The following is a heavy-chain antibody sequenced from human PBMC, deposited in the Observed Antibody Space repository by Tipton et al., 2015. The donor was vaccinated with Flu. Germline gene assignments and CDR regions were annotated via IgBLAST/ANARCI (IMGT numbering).Heavy chain of an antibody. J-gene: IGHJ5*02. CDR1: NYFISSGSY. D-gene: IGHD4-11*01. CDR3: ARRDYSNYVSDPKSWFDP. Sequence: TLSLTCTVSNYFISSGSYWGGIRQFPGKGLEWIGIVSQSGDTNYNPSLRSRVTIPIDRSKNQFSLKMKSVTPAEMAVYYCARRDYSNYVSDPKSWFDPWGQGILVAVSS. CDR2: VSQSGDT. V-gene: IGHV4-38-2*02.